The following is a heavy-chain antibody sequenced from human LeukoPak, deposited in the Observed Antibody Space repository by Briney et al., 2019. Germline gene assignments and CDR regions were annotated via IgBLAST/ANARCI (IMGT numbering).Heavy chain of an antibody. CDR1: GGSLSGYY. D-gene: IGHD2-2*02. CDR2: INHSGST. Sequence: SETLSLTCAVYGGSLSGYYWSWIRQPPGKGLEWIGEINHSGSTNYNPSLKSRVTISVDTSKNQFSLKLSSVTAADTAVYYCARMRVVVPAAIRQFNWFDPWGQGTLVTVSS. J-gene: IGHJ5*02. V-gene: IGHV4-34*01. CDR3: ARMRVVVPAAIRQFNWFDP.